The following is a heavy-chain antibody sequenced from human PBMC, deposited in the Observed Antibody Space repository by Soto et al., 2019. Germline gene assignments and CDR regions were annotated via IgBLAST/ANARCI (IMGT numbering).Heavy chain of an antibody. CDR3: ARFAWSGAFMYYFDY. V-gene: IGHV3-23*01. CDR1: GFIFSNYA. J-gene: IGHJ4*02. Sequence: GGSLRLSCVASGFIFSNYAMSWVRQAPGKGLEWVSAISGSGGGTYYADSVKGRFTISRDNSKNMLYLQMNSLRAEDTAVYYCARFAWSGAFMYYFDYWGQGTQVTVSS. D-gene: IGHD3-3*01. CDR2: ISGSGGGT.